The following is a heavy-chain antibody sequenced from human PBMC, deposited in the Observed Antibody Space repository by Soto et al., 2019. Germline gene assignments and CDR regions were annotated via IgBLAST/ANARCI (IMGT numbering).Heavy chain of an antibody. D-gene: IGHD2-2*02. CDR3: ANGGIVLVPAAIDYYYYYGMDV. CDR1: GGTFSSYA. Sequence: QVQLVQSGAEVKKPGSSVKVSCKASGGTFSSYAISWVRQAPGQGLEWMGGIIPIFGTANYAQKFQGRVTITADESTSTAYMELSSLRSEDTAVYYCANGGIVLVPAAIDYYYYYGMDVWGQGTTVTVSS. J-gene: IGHJ6*02. V-gene: IGHV1-69*12. CDR2: IIPIFGTA.